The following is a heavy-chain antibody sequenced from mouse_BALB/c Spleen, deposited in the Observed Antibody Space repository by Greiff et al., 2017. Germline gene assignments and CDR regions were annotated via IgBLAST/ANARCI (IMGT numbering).Heavy chain of an antibody. D-gene: IGHD1-1*01. Sequence: QVQLQQPGAELVKPGASVKLSCKASGYTFTSYYMYWVKQRPGQGLEWIGGINPSNGGTNFNEKFKSKATLTVDKSSSTAYMQLSSLTSEDSAVYYFARSGPVNYDGSSYRYFDVWGAGTTVTVSS. CDR2: INPSNGGT. CDR1: GYTFTSYY. J-gene: IGHJ1*01. V-gene: IGHV1S81*02. CDR3: ARSGPVNYDGSSYRYFDV.